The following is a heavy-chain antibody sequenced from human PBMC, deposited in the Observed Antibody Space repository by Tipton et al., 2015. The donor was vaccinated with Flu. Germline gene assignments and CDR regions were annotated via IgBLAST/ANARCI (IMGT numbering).Heavy chain of an antibody. CDR3: ASEGGVVVSDIYDYDN. CDR1: GFTFSNYG. V-gene: IGHV3-30*19. D-gene: IGHD2-21*01. Sequence: RSLRLSCAASGFTFSNYGMHWLRQAAGKGLEWVSFISYDGRNKYYADSMRGRLTISRDNSKNTLYLQMHSLQTEDTAVYYCASEGGVVVSDIYDYDNWGQETRVNVAS. CDR2: ISYDGRNK. J-gene: IGHJ3*02.